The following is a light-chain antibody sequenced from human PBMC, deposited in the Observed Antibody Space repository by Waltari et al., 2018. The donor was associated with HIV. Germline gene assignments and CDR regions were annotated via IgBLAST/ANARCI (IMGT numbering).Light chain of an antibody. CDR1: QDISTY. J-gene: IGKJ4*01. V-gene: IGKV1-9*01. CDR2: GAS. Sequence: DIQLTQSPSFLSSHVGDRVTISCRASQDISTYLAWYQQKPGEAPKLLIHGASTLHRGVTARFSGSGSGTDFTLTINNRRPEDFAIYYCQQLHSFPLIFGGGTKVE. CDR3: QQLHSFPLI.